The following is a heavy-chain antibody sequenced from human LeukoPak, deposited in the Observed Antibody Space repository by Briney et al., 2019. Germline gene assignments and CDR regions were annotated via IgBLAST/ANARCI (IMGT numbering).Heavy chain of an antibody. CDR1: EFTFSNYA. D-gene: IGHD1-26*01. V-gene: IGHV3-30*04. J-gene: IGHJ4*02. CDR3: ARELPSRGYFDY. Sequence: GRSLRLSCAASEFTFSNYAMHWVRQAPGKGLAWVAVISYHGSNTYYADSVKGRFTISRDNSKNTLFLQMNSLRADDTAVYFCARELPSRGYFDYWGQGTLVTVSS. CDR2: ISYHGSNT.